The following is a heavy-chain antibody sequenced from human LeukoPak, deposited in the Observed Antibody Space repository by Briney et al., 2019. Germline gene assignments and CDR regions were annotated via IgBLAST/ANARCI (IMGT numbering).Heavy chain of an antibody. CDR3: AKDLEAWRPVRYYFDY. CDR2: ISGSGGST. CDR1: GFTFSSYA. J-gene: IGHJ4*02. D-gene: IGHD1-1*01. V-gene: IGHV3-23*01. Sequence: GGSLRLSCAASGFTFSSYAMSWVRQAPGKGLEWVSAISGSGGSTYYADSVKGRSTISRDNPKNTLYLQMNSLRAEDTAVYYCAKDLEAWRPVRYYFDYWGQGTLVTVSS.